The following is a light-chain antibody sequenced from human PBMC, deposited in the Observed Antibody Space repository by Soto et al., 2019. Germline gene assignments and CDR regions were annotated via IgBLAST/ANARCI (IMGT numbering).Light chain of an antibody. J-gene: IGKJ2*01. CDR2: GAT. V-gene: IGKV3-15*01. CDR3: KQYNNWPDT. Sequence: EIVMTQSPATLSVSPGERATLSCRASQSVSSNLAWYQQKPGQAPRLLIYGATTRATGIPARVSGSGSGTEFTRTTSSLQPEEGAVEYCKQYNNWPDTFGQGTKLEIK. CDR1: QSVSSN.